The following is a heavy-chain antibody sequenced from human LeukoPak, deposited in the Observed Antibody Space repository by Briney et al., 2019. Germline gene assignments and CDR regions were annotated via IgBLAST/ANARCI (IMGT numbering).Heavy chain of an antibody. CDR1: GFTFSSYE. V-gene: IGHV3-48*03. Sequence: GGSLRLSCAVSGFTFSSYEMNWVRQAPGKGLEWVSYIGSGGTTIYYADSVKGRFTISRDNAKNTLYLQMNILRAEDTAVYYCAKPRGSGSSYNGGFDYWGQGTLVTVSS. CDR3: AKPRGSGSSYNGGFDY. D-gene: IGHD3-10*01. J-gene: IGHJ4*02. CDR2: IGSGGTTI.